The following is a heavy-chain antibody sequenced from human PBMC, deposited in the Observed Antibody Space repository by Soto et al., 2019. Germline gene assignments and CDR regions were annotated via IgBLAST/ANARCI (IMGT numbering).Heavy chain of an antibody. CDR3: AKDGGKDGYFGNWVDP. Sequence: QVQLLQSGAEVKKPGSSVKVSCKASGGTFSNYAITWVRQAPGQGLEWLGRIIPIFGSTNFAQKFQGRVTITADESTPTVFMEVSILRSDETAVYYCAKDGGKDGYFGNWVDPLGQGTLVTVAS. CDR1: GGTFSNYA. J-gene: IGHJ5*02. D-gene: IGHD5-18*01. V-gene: IGHV1-69*15. CDR2: IIPIFGST.